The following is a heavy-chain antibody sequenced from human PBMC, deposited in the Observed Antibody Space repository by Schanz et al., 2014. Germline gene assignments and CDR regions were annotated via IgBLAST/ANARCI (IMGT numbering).Heavy chain of an antibody. V-gene: IGHV3-11*01. D-gene: IGHD6-25*01. J-gene: IGHJ6*02. CDR1: GFTFSDYY. Sequence: QVQLEESGGGLVTPGGSLRLSCAASGFTFSDYYMSWIRQAPGKGLECISYISSRGTTIYYADFVKGRFTISRDNAENSLYLKMSSLRAEDTFVYYWESSSYRLLSYYYAMDVWGQGTTVTVSS. CDR3: ESSSYRLLSYYYAMDV. CDR2: ISSRGTTI.